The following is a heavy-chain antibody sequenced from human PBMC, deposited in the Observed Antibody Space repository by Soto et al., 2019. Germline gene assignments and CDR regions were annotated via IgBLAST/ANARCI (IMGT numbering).Heavy chain of an antibody. J-gene: IGHJ5*02. Sequence: QVQLVESGGGLVKPGGYLRLSCAASGFTFSDYYMSWIRQAPGKGLEWVSYISSSSSYTNYADSVKGRFTISRDNAKNSLYLQMNSLRAEDTAVYYCATTVGATRYNWFDPWGQGTLVTVSS. D-gene: IGHD3-16*01. CDR2: ISSSSSYT. CDR3: ATTVGATRYNWFDP. CDR1: GFTFSDYY. V-gene: IGHV3-11*06.